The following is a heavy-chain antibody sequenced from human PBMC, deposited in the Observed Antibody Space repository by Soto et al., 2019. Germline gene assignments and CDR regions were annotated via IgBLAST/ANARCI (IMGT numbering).Heavy chain of an antibody. D-gene: IGHD6-19*01. CDR3: AREVGNAVAGTYYFDY. CDR2: IIPIFGTA. J-gene: IGHJ4*02. CDR1: GGTFSSYA. Sequence: QVXLVXXXXEVKKPGSSVKVSCKASGGTFSSYAISWVRQAPGQGLEWMGGIIPIFGTANYAQKFQGRVTITADEATSTAYMGLSSLRSEDTAVYYCAREVGNAVAGTYYFDYWGQGTLVTVSS. V-gene: IGHV1-69*12.